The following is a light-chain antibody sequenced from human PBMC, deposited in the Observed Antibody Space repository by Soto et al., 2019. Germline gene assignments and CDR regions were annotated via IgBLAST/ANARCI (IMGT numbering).Light chain of an antibody. J-gene: IGLJ2*01. V-gene: IGLV2-11*01. CDR1: SSDVGHYNF. CDR3: SSYAGGYPVL. Sequence: QSVLTQPRSVSGSPGQSVTISCTGISSDVGHYNFVSWYQKYPGKAPKLVLYDVNKRPSGVPGRFSGSKSGNTASLTVSGLQSDDEDDYYCSSYAGGYPVLFGGGTKVTVL. CDR2: DVN.